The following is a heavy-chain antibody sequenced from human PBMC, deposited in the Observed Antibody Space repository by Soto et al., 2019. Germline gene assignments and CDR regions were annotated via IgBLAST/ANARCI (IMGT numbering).Heavy chain of an antibody. J-gene: IGHJ4*02. CDR3: VIAGSSWYWDPDY. CDR2: IIPIFGTA. Sequence: QVQLVQSGAEVKKPGSSVKFSCKASGGTCSSYAISWVRQAPGQGLEWMGGIIPIFGTANYAQKFQGRVTINADESTRTAYMELSSLRSEDTAVYYCVIAGSSWYWDPDYWGQGTLVTGSS. D-gene: IGHD6-13*01. V-gene: IGHV1-69*01. CDR1: GGTCSSYA.